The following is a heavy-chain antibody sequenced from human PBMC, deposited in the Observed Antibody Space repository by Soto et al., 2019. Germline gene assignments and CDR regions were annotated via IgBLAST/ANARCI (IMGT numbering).Heavy chain of an antibody. CDR2: IYHSGSA. J-gene: IGHJ4*02. V-gene: IGHV4-4*02. CDR3: VRDPGMVAAGIDY. D-gene: IGHD6-13*01. CDR1: GGSISSSNW. Sequence: SETLSLTCTVSGGSISSSNWWSWVRQPPGKGLEWIGEIYHSGSANYNPSLKSRVTISVDKSKNQFSLKLNSVTAADSAVYYCVRDPGMVAAGIDYWGQGTLVTVSS.